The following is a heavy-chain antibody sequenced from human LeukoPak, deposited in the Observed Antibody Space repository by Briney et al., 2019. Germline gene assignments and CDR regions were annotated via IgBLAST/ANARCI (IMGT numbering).Heavy chain of an antibody. V-gene: IGHV4-39*01. CDR1: GGSISSSSYY. CDR3: ARHYYYDSSGLDDAFDI. CDR2: IYYSGST. J-gene: IGHJ3*02. Sequence: SETLSLTCTVSGGSISSSSYYWGWIRQPPGKGLEWIGSIYYSGSTYYNPSLKSRVTISVDTSKNKFSLKLSSVTAADTAVYYCARHYYYDSSGLDDAFDIWGQGTMVTVSS. D-gene: IGHD3-22*01.